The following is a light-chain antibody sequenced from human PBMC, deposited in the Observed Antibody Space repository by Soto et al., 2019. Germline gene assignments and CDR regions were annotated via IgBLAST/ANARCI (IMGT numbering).Light chain of an antibody. CDR1: QSVLYSSNNKNY. J-gene: IGKJ3*01. V-gene: IGKV4-1*01. CDR3: QQDYSTPFT. Sequence: DIVMTQSPDSLAVSLGERATINCKSSQSVLYSSNNKNYLAWYQQKPGQAPKLLIYWASTRESGVPDRFSGSGSGTDFTHTISSLQAEDVAVYYCQQDYSTPFTFGPGTNVDIK. CDR2: WAS.